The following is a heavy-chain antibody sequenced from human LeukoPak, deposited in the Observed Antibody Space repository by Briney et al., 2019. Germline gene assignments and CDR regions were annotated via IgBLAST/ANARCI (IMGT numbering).Heavy chain of an antibody. Sequence: SETLSLTCTVSGGSISSYYWSCIRQPPGKGLEWIGYIYYSERTNYNPSLKSRVTISVDTSKNQFSLKLSSVTAADTAVYYCARDYGDYVVDYWGQGTLVTVSS. V-gene: IGHV4-59*01. J-gene: IGHJ4*02. CDR1: GGSISSYY. CDR3: ARDYGDYVVDY. CDR2: IYYSERT. D-gene: IGHD4-17*01.